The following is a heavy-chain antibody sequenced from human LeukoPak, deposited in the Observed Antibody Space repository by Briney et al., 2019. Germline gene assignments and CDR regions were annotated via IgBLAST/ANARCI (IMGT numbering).Heavy chain of an antibody. V-gene: IGHV4-30-4*08. J-gene: IGHJ4*02. Sequence: SETLSLTCTVSGGSISSGDYYWSWIRQPPGKGLEWIGYIYYSGSTYYNPSLKSRVTISVDTSKNQFSLKLSSVTAADTAVYYCARTFGYDFWSGYYRSDYWGQGTLVTVSS. D-gene: IGHD3-3*01. CDR3: ARTFGYDFWSGYYRSDY. CDR1: GGSISSGDYY. CDR2: IYYSGST.